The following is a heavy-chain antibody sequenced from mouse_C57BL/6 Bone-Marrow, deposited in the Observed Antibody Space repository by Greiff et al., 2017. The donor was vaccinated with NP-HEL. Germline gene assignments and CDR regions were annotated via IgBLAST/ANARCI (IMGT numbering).Heavy chain of an antibody. CDR1: GFTFSDFY. Sequence: EVKVVESGGGLVQSGRSLRLSCATSGFTFSDFYMEWVRQAPGKGLEWIAASRNKANDYTTEYSASVKGRFIVSRDTSQSILYLQMNALRAEDTAIYYCARDNWDWYFDVWGKGTTVTVSS. D-gene: IGHD4-1*01. J-gene: IGHJ1*03. CDR3: ARDNWDWYFDV. V-gene: IGHV7-1*01. CDR2: SRNKANDYTT.